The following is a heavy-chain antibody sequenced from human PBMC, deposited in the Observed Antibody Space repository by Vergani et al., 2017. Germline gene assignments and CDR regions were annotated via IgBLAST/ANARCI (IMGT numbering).Heavy chain of an antibody. J-gene: IGHJ4*02. CDR2: IYYSGST. V-gene: IGHV4-39*01. CDR3: ASRPIFGVPWGNY. D-gene: IGHD3-3*02. CDR1: GGSISSSSYY. Sequence: QVQLQESGPGLVKPSGTLSLTCAVSGGSISSSSYYWGWIRQPPGKGLEWIGSIYYSGSTYYNPSLKSRVTISVDTSKNQFSLKLSSVTAADTAVYYCASRPIFGVPWGNYWGQGTLVTVSS.